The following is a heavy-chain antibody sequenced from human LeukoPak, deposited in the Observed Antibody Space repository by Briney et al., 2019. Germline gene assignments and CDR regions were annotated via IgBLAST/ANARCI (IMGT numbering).Heavy chain of an antibody. V-gene: IGHV4-59*01. Sequence: SETLSLTCTVSGGSISSYYWSWIRQPPGKGLEWIGYIYYSGSTNYNPSLKSRVTISVDTSKDQFSLKLSSVTAADTAVYYCARDLGMVTTSTGFDPWGQGTLVTVSS. CDR1: GGSISSYY. J-gene: IGHJ5*02. CDR3: ARDLGMVTTSTGFDP. CDR2: IYYSGST. D-gene: IGHD4-17*01.